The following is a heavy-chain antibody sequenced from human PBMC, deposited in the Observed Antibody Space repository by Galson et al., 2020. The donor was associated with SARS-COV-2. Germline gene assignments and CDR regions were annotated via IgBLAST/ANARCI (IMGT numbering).Heavy chain of an antibody. CDR2: TFHSGTT. CDR3: ARDYPGGTSPTEYVFDI. Sequence: SETLSLTCTVSGASISGGNWWSWVRQSPGKGLEWIGETFHSGTTNYNPSLRGRVTISVDKSKNQFSLNLTSVTAADTVMYFCARDYPGGTSPTEYVFDIWGQVIMVTVS. V-gene: IGHV4-4*02. D-gene: IGHD1-26*01. J-gene: IGHJ3*02. CDR1: GASISGGNW.